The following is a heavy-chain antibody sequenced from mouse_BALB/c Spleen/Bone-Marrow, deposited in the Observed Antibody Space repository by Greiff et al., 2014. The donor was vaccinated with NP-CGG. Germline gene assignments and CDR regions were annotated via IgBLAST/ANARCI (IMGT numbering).Heavy chain of an antibody. Sequence: VQLQQSGAELVKPGASVKLSCPTSGFNIKDTYIYWVKQRPEQGLEWIGRIDPAKGNTKFVPKFQGKATVTADTSSNTAYLHLSSLTSEDTAVYYCTRSGGNYDGAGFAFWGQGTLVTVSA. J-gene: IGHJ3*01. D-gene: IGHD2-4*01. CDR2: IDPAKGNT. CDR1: GFNIKDTY. CDR3: TRSGGNYDGAGFAF. V-gene: IGHV14-3*02.